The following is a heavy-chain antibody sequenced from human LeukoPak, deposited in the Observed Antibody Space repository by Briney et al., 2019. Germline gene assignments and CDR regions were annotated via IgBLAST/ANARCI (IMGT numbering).Heavy chain of an antibody. CDR1: GGSISSYY. CDR3: ARNPYSGSYYYYYYMDV. Sequence: PSETLSLTCTVSGGSISSYYWSWIRQPPGKGLEWIGYIYYSGSTNYNPSLKSRVTISVDTSKNQFSLKLSSVTAADTAVYYCARNPYSGSYYYYYYMDVWGKGTTVTVSS. V-gene: IGHV4-59*01. J-gene: IGHJ6*03. D-gene: IGHD1-26*01. CDR2: IYYSGST.